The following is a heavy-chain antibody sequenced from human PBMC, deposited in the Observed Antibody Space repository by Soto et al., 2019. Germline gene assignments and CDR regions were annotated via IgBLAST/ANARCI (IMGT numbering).Heavy chain of an antibody. CDR3: AKEPFFFFQAEDGIRDALPVSAFLLNRSSDL. J-gene: IGHJ2*01. D-gene: IGHD2-15*01. Sequence: KGQEWVSDSGCSGGSTYYAGSGKGRVTISRDNSKNTLYLQINSLRAEDTAVYYWAKEPFFFFQAEDGIRDALPVSAFLLNRSSDL. CDR2: SGCSGGST. V-gene: IGHV3-23*01.